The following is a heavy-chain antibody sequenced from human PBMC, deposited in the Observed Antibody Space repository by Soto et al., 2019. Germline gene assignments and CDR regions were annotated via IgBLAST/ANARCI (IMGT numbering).Heavy chain of an antibody. CDR3: ARAGIAAGILDF. CDR2: INHSGST. Sequence: SETLSLTCAVYGGPFNGYFWSWIRQPPGKGLEWIGEINHSGSTTYNPSLKSRVTISIDTSRNQFSLRLTSVTAADTDVYYCARAGIAAGILDFWGLANLLT. CDR1: GGPFNGYF. D-gene: IGHD6-13*01. J-gene: IGHJ4*02. V-gene: IGHV4-34*01.